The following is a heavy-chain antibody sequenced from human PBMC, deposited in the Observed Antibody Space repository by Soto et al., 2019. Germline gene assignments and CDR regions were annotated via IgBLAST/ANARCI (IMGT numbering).Heavy chain of an antibody. Sequence: SETLSLTCTVSGYSISSGYYWGWIRQPPGKWLEWIGSIYHSGSTYYNPSLKSRVTISVATSKNQFSLKLSSVTAADTAVYYCARVVAGASLTYFDYWGQGTLVTVSS. V-gene: IGHV4-38-2*02. CDR2: IYHSGST. CDR1: GYSISSGYY. J-gene: IGHJ4*02. D-gene: IGHD1-26*01. CDR3: ARVVAGASLTYFDY.